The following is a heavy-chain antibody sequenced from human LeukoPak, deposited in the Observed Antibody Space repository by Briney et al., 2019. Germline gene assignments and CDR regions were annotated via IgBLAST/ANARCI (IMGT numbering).Heavy chain of an antibody. J-gene: IGHJ4*02. CDR2: ISYTGST. D-gene: IGHD2-21*01. V-gene: IGHV4-59*08. Sequence: PSETLSLTCTVSGGSFSTFYWSWIRQPPGKGLERIGYISYTGSTNYNPSLKSRVTISVDTSKNQFSLKVTSVTAADTAVYYCARAIGIYSSSDYWGQGTLVTVSS. CDR1: GGSFSTFY. CDR3: ARAIGIYSSSDY.